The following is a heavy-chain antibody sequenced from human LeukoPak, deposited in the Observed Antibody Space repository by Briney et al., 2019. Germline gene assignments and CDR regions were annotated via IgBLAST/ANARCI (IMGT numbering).Heavy chain of an antibody. V-gene: IGHV3-30-3*01. CDR3: ARGQLFQTVIVVADDAFDI. CDR2: ISYDGSNK. D-gene: IGHD3-22*01. Sequence: GRSLRLSCAASGFTFSSYAMHWVRQAPGKGLEWVAVISYDGSNKYYADSVKGRFTISRDNSKNTLYLQMNSLRAEDTAVYYCARGQLFQTVIVVADDAFDIWGQGTMVTVSS. J-gene: IGHJ3*02. CDR1: GFTFSSYA.